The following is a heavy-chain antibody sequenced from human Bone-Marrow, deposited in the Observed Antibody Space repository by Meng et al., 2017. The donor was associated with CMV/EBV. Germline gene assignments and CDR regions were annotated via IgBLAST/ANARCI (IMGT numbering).Heavy chain of an antibody. V-gene: IGHV3-21*01. J-gene: IGHJ4*02. CDR1: GFTFSSYS. D-gene: IGHD6-13*01. CDR2: ISSSSSYI. Sequence: GASLKISCTASGFTFSSYSMNWVRQAPGKGLEWVSSISSSSSYIYYADSVKGRFTISRDNAKNSLYLQMNSLRAEDTAVYYCARPITGIAAAGSQNYWGQGTLVTVSS. CDR3: ARPITGIAAAGSQNY.